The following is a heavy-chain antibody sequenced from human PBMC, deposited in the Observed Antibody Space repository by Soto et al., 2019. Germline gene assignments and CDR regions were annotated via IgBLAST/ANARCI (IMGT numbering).Heavy chain of an antibody. D-gene: IGHD2-15*01. CDR2: ISSGGST. CDR1: GFTFTSYA. V-gene: IGHV3-23*01. J-gene: IGHJ4*02. CDR3: AKRRGAGGHFDY. Sequence: LRLSFAASGFTFTSYAMGWVRQAPGKGLEWVSVISSGGSTYYADSVRGRFTISRDNSKDTLSLQMNSLRAEDTAVYYCAKRRGAGGHFDYWGQGALVTV.